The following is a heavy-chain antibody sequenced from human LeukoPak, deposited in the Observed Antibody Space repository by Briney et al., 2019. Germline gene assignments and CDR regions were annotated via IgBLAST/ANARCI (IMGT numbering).Heavy chain of an antibody. V-gene: IGHV3-23*01. D-gene: IGHD3-16*01. CDR2: ISGSGGST. J-gene: IGHJ3*02. CDR3: AKLIGYAFDI. Sequence: GGSLRLSCAASGFTFSSYAMSWVRQAPGQGLEWVSAISGSGGSTYYADSVKGRFTISRDNSKNTPYLQMNSLRAEDTAVYYCAKLIGYAFDIWGQGTMVTVSS. CDR1: GFTFSSYA.